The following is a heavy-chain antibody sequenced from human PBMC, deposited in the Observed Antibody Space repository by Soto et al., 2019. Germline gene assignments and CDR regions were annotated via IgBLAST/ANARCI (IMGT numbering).Heavy chain of an antibody. Sequence: PGESLKISCKGSGYIFTNYWIGWVRQMPGKGLEWMGIIYPGGSDTRYSPSFQGQVTISADWSISTAYLQWSSLKASDTAMYYCARHTYGDYAAMYVWGQGTKVTVYS. J-gene: IGHJ6*02. V-gene: IGHV5-51*01. CDR1: GYIFTNYW. D-gene: IGHD4-17*01. CDR2: IYPGGSDT. CDR3: ARHTYGDYAAMYV.